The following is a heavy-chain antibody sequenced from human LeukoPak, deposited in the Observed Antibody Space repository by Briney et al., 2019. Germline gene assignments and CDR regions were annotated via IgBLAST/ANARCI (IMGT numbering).Heavy chain of an antibody. Sequence: ASVKVSCKASGYTFTDYYMHWVRQAPGQGLEWMGWINPNSGGTNYAQKFQGRVTMTRDTSISTAYMELSRLRSDDTAVYYCARAPSYDSSGYYYGWGQGTLVTVSS. CDR1: GYTFTDYY. CDR3: ARAPSYDSSGYYYG. D-gene: IGHD3-22*01. CDR2: INPNSGGT. V-gene: IGHV1-2*02. J-gene: IGHJ4*02.